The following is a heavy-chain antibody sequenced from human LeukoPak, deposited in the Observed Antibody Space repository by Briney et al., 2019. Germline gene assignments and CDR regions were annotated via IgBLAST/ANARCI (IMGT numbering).Heavy chain of an antibody. V-gene: IGHV4-59*01. Sequence: QTSETLSLTCTVCGGSISSYYLSWIRQPPGKGLEWIGYIYYSGSTNYNPSLKSRVTISVDTSKNQFSLKLSSVTAADTAVYYCASGGYYDSSGYYIVQFDYWGQGTLVTVSS. CDR1: GGSISSYY. CDR2: IYYSGST. D-gene: IGHD3-22*01. CDR3: ASGGYYDSSGYYIVQFDY. J-gene: IGHJ4*02.